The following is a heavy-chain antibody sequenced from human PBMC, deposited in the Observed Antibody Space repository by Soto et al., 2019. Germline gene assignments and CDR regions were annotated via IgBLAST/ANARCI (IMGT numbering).Heavy chain of an antibody. J-gene: IGHJ6*02. V-gene: IGHV3-30*18. CDR2: ISYDGSNK. CDR3: AKDTTRWYYYYGMDV. CDR1: GFTFSSYG. Sequence: QVQLVESGGGVVQPGRSLRLSCAASGFTFSSYGMHWVRQAPGKGLEWVAVISYDGSNKYYADSVKGRFTISRDNSKNTLYLQMNSLRAEDTAVYYCAKDTTRWYYYYGMDVWGQGTTVTVSS. D-gene: IGHD1-26*01.